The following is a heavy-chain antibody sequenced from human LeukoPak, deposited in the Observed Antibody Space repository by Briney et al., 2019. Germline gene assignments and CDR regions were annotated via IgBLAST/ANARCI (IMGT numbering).Heavy chain of an antibody. CDR1: GGSFSAYY. CDR3: ARGRTTETTFYYYYHGMDV. CDR2: INHSVST. Sequence: PAETLSLTCAVYGGSFSAYYWSWIRQPPGKGLEWIGEINHSVSTNYNPSLKSRVTISVDTSKNQCSLKLRFVTAADTAVYYCARGRTTETTFYYYYHGMDVWGQGTTVTVSS. J-gene: IGHJ6*02. D-gene: IGHD4-11*01. V-gene: IGHV4-34*01.